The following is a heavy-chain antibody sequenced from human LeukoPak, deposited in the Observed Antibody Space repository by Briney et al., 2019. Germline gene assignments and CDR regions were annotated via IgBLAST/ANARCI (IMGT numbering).Heavy chain of an antibody. J-gene: IGHJ5*02. D-gene: IGHD2-8*01. CDR2: INHSGST. Sequence: SETLSLTCAVYGGSFSGYYWSWIRQPPGKGLEWIGEINHSGSTNYNPSLKSRVTISVDTSKNQFSLKLSSVTAADTAVYYCARGSPVYIQRNWFDPWGQGTLVTVSS. CDR3: ARGSPVYIQRNWFDP. V-gene: IGHV4-34*01. CDR1: GGSFSGYY.